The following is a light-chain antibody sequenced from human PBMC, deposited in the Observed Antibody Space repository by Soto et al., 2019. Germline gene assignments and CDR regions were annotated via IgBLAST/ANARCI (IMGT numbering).Light chain of an antibody. Sequence: QSVLTQPASVSACPGQSITISCTGTSSDVGGYNSVSWYQHHPGKAPKLMIFDVSDRPSGVSSRFSGSKSGNTASLTISGLQAEDEADFYCNSATTGSNPHYVFGPGTKFTGL. CDR2: DVS. CDR3: NSATTGSNPHYV. CDR1: SSDVGGYNS. V-gene: IGLV2-14*03. J-gene: IGLJ1*01.